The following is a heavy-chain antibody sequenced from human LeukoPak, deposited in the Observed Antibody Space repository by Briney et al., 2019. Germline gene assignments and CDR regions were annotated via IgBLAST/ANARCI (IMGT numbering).Heavy chain of an antibody. V-gene: IGHV1-69*04. J-gene: IGHJ4*02. CDR3: ARDTVVMTRIIRANFAF. D-gene: IGHD5-24*01. Sequence: SVKVSCKASGDTFSHLLLNRARQAPGQGLEWMGRIIPILDITKAAQKFQGRITITADKSPSTAYMDQSSLRSEDTAVYYCARDTVVMTRIIRANFAFWGQGTMVTVSS. CDR2: IIPILDIT. CDR1: GDTFSHLL.